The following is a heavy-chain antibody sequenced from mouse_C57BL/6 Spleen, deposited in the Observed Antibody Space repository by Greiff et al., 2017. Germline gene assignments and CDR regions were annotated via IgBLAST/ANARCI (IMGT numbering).Heavy chain of an antibody. J-gene: IGHJ1*03. CDR3: TTRGSSYDWYFDV. Sequence: VQLKESGAELVRPGASVKLSCTASGFNIKDYYMHWVKQRPEKGLEWIGRIDPEDGDTEYAPKFQGKATMTADTSSNTAYLQLSSLTSEDTAVYYCTTRGSSYDWYFDVWGTGTTVTVSS. CDR2: IDPEDGDT. V-gene: IGHV14-1*01. CDR1: GFNIKDYY. D-gene: IGHD1-1*01.